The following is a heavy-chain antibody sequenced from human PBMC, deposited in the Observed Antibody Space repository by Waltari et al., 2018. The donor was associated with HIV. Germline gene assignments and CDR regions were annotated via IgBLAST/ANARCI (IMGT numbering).Heavy chain of an antibody. CDR2: MNRGECTR. D-gene: IGHD2-2*01. J-gene: IGHJ4*02. Sequence: VQLVESGGGSIKTGGSLRLSCAAPGFRFSNPWMDWVRHAPGKGLVVSGVMNRGECTRNSEDSVKRRCVVARDNARNTVYLRLNSLGVEDTAVYFCARASHYFVCSTFDGDYYFDLWGRGTRVAVSS. V-gene: IGHV3-74*01. CDR1: GFRFSNPW. CDR3: ARASHYFVCSTFDGDYYFDL.